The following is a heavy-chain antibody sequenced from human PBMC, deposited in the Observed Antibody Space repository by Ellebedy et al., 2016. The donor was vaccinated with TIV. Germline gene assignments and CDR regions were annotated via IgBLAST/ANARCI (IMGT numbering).Heavy chain of an antibody. J-gene: IGHJ4*02. CDR3: AREKSGHKWNDGFDS. D-gene: IGHD1-1*01. Sequence: GESLKISCAASGFAFSTYSMPLVRQAPGTGLELVSSISSRGAYRYHADSIEGRFTISRDTAKNSLYRQMNSLRADDTDVYYCAREKSGHKWNDGFDSWGQGTLVTVSS. V-gene: IGHV3-21*01. CDR1: GFAFSTYS. CDR2: ISSRGAYR.